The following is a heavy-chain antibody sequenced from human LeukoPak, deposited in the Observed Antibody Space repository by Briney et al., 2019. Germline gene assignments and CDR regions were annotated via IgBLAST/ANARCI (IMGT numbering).Heavy chain of an antibody. CDR1: GFTFSSYG. V-gene: IGHV3-33*01. Sequence: GGSLRLSCAASGFTFSSYGMHWVRQAPGKGLEWVAAIWYDGSIQYYADSVKGRFTISRDNSKNTLYLQTDSLRAEDTAMYYCARAGYCSGGSCYGSDYWGQGTLVSVSS. J-gene: IGHJ4*02. CDR3: ARAGYCSGGSCYGSDY. CDR2: IWYDGSIQ. D-gene: IGHD2-15*01.